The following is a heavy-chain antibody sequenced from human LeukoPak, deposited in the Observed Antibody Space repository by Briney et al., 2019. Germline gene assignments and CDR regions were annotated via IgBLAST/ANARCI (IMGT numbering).Heavy chain of an antibody. J-gene: IGHJ4*02. CDR3: ARAGSDYGDYASFDY. Sequence: GGSLRLSCAASGFTFSSYAMHWVRQAPGKGLEWVAVISYDGSNKYCADSVKGRFTISRDNSKNSLYLQMNSLRAEDTAVYYCARAGSDYGDYASFDYWGQGTLVTVSS. D-gene: IGHD4-17*01. V-gene: IGHV3-30-3*01. CDR2: ISYDGSNK. CDR1: GFTFSSYA.